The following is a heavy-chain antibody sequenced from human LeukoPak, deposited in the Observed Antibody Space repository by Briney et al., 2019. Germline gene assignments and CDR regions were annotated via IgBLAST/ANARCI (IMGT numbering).Heavy chain of an antibody. CDR3: AKVLYGDYYMDV. CDR2: IRYDGGNK. CDR1: GFTFSSYG. J-gene: IGHJ6*03. V-gene: IGHV3-30*02. D-gene: IGHD4-17*01. Sequence: GGSLRLSCAASGFTFSSYGMHWVRQAPGKGLAWVAFIRYDGGNKYYADSVKGGFTISRDNSKNTLYLQMNSLRAEDTTVYYCAKVLYGDYYMDVWGKGTTVTVSS.